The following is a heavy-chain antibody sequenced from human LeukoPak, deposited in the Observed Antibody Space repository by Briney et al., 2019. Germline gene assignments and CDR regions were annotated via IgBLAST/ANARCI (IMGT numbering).Heavy chain of an antibody. Sequence: ASVKVSCKASGYTFTGYYMHWVRQAPGQGLEWMGWINPNSGGTNYAQKFQGRVTMTRDTSTSTVYMELSSLRSEDTAVYYCAREKGVVVPAATLRRVINWFDPWGQGTLVTVSP. D-gene: IGHD2-2*01. V-gene: IGHV1-2*02. CDR3: AREKGVVVPAATLRRVINWFDP. CDR1: GYTFTGYY. CDR2: INPNSGGT. J-gene: IGHJ5*02.